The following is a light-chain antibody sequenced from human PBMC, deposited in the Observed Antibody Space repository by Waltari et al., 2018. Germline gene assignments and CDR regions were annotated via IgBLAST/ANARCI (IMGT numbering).Light chain of an antibody. V-gene: IGKV3-20*01. CDR1: QSVGRT. CDR3: QHYVRLPVT. J-gene: IGKJ1*01. Sequence: EIVLTQSPGTPSLSPGERATLSCRTSQSVGRTLAWYQQKPGQAPRLLIYGASIRATGIPDRFSGSGSGTDFSLTISRLEPEDFAVYYCQHYVRLPVTFGQGTKVEIK. CDR2: GAS.